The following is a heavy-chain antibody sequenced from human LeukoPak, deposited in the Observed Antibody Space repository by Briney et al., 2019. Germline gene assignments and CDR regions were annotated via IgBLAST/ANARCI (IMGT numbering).Heavy chain of an antibody. J-gene: IGHJ4*02. CDR1: GYIFTGYY. CDR3: ARVEVGDYVWGSYRL. V-gene: IGHV1-2*02. Sequence: ASVKVTCKASGYIFTGYYMHWVRQAPGQGLEWMGWINPNSGGTNYAQKFQGRVTMTRDTSISTAYMELSRLRSDDTAVYYCARVEVGDYVWGSYRLWGQGTLVTVSS. CDR2: INPNSGGT. D-gene: IGHD3-16*02.